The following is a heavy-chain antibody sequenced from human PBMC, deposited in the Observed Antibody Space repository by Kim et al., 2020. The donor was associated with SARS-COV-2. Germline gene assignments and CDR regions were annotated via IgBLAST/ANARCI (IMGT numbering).Heavy chain of an antibody. CDR2: INAGNGNT. CDR1: GYTFTSYA. D-gene: IGHD3-22*01. CDR3: ARELVPGGYYGSSGYSGEDY. V-gene: IGHV1-3*01. Sequence: ASVKVSCKASGYTFTSYAMHWVRQAPGQRLEWMGWINAGNGNTKYSQKFQGRVTITRDTSASTAYMELSSLRSEDTAVYYCARELVPGGYYGSSGYSGEDYWGQGALVTVSS. J-gene: IGHJ4*02.